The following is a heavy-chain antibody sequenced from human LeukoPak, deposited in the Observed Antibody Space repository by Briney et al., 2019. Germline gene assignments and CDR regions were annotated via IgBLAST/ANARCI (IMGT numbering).Heavy chain of an antibody. D-gene: IGHD3-3*01. CDR2: INPNSGGT. CDR1: GYTFTGYY. V-gene: IGHV1-2*06. Sequence: ASVKVSCKASGYTFTGYYMHWVRQAPGQGLEWMGRINPNSGGTNYAQKFQGRVTMTRDTSISTAFMELSRLRSDDTAVYYCARDSLEWLSFDYWGQGTLVTVSS. J-gene: IGHJ4*02. CDR3: ARDSLEWLSFDY.